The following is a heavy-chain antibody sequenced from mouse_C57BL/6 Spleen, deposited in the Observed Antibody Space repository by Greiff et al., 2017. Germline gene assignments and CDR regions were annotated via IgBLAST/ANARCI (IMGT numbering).Heavy chain of an antibody. D-gene: IGHD3-2*02. CDR1: GFSLTSYG. J-gene: IGHJ4*01. Sequence: VQLQQSGPGLVQPSQSLSITCTASGFSLTSYGVHWVRQSPGKGLEWLGVIWSGGSTDYNAAFISRLSISKDNSKSQVFFKMNSLQAADTAIYYCARFGVPRRLYAMDYWGQGTSVTVSS. CDR3: ARFGVPRRLYAMDY. CDR2: IWSGGST. V-gene: IGHV2-2*01.